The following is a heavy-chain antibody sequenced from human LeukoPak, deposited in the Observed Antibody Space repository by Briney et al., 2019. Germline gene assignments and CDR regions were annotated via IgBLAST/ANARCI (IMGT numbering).Heavy chain of an antibody. CDR3: AKRGGSAAPSFDY. J-gene: IGHJ4*02. CDR1: GFTFSTYG. V-gene: IGHV3-30-3*02. CDR2: ISYDGSNK. D-gene: IGHD2-2*01. Sequence: PGRSLRLSCAASGFTFSTYGMHWVRQAPGKGLEWVAVISYDGSNKYYADSVKGRFTISRDNSKNTLYLQMNSLRAEDTAVYYCAKRGGSAAPSFDYWGQGTLVTVSS.